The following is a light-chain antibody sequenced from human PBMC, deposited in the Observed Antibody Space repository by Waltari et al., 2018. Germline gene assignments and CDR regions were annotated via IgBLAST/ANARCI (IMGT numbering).Light chain of an antibody. CDR1: QSVSSS. Sequence: EIVMTQSPATLSLSPGERATLSCRASQSVSSSLAWYQQKPGQAPRLLIYGASSRATGIPDRFSGSGSGTDFTLTISSLEPEDVAVYYCLQRSNWPYSFGQGTKVETK. V-gene: IGKV3-15*01. CDR2: GAS. CDR3: LQRSNWPYS. J-gene: IGKJ2*03.